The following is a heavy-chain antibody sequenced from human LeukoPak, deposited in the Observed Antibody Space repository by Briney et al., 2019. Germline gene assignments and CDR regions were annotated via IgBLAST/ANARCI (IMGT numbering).Heavy chain of an antibody. Sequence: PGGSLRLSCAACGFTFNNYAMTWVRQAPGKGLEWVSVINGGGSSYYADSVKGRFTVSRDNSKNTLYLQMNSLRDEDTAVYYCAKGQGYNYGDSIDYWGQGTLVTVSS. CDR3: AKGQGYNYGDSIDY. CDR1: GFTFNNYA. V-gene: IGHV3-23*01. J-gene: IGHJ4*02. CDR2: INGGGSS. D-gene: IGHD5-18*01.